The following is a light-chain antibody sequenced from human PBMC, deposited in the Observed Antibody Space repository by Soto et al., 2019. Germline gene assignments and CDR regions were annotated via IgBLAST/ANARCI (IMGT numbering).Light chain of an antibody. J-gene: IGLJ3*02. CDR3: AAWDDSLKGGV. CDR1: TSNIGSKT. Sequence: QSVLTQPPSASGTPGQRVTISCSGSTSNIGSKTVNWYQQLPGMAPKLLIYSDNQRPSEVPDRFSGSKSGTSASLAISGLQSEDEADYYCAAWDDSLKGGVFGGGTKLTVL. CDR2: SDN. V-gene: IGLV1-44*01.